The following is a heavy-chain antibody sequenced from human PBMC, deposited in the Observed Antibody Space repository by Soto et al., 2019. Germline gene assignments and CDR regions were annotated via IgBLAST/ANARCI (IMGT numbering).Heavy chain of an antibody. CDR3: ARVKYWGCSGGSCYPNWFDP. Sequence: PGGSLRLSCAASGFTFSDYYMSRIRQAPGKGLKWVSYISSSGSTIYYADTVKGRFTISRDNAKNSLYLQMNSLRAEVTAVYYCARVKYWGCSGGSCYPNWFDPWGQGT. CDR1: GFTFSDYY. CDR2: ISSSGSTI. V-gene: IGHV3-11*01. D-gene: IGHD2-15*01. J-gene: IGHJ5*02.